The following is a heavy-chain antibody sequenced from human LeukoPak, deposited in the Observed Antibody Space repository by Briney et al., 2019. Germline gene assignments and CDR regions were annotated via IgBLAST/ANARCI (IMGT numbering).Heavy chain of an antibody. CDR1: GYTFNSYG. CDR3: ARDYYYDTSDYNYPDY. V-gene: IGHV1-18*01. Sequence: ASVKVSCKASGYTFNSYGITWVRQAPGQGLEWMGWISGYNGNTRYAQKLQGRVTMTTDTSTSTAYMELRSLRSDDTAVYYCARDYYYDTSDYNYPDYWGQGTLVTVSS. D-gene: IGHD3-22*01. J-gene: IGHJ4*02. CDR2: ISGYNGNT.